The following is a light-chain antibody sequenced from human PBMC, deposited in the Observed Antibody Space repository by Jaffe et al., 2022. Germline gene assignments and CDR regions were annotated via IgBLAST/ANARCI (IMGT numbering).Light chain of an antibody. CDR2: KVS. CDR1: QSLVFSDGKTY. J-gene: IGKJ5*01. Sequence: DVVMTQSPLSLPVTLGQPASISCRSSQSLVFSDGKTYLNWFQQRPGQSPRRLIYKVSNRDSGVPDRFSGSGSGTDFTLKISRVEAEDVGVYYCMQGTHWPLTFGQGTRLEIK. V-gene: IGKV2-30*01. CDR3: MQGTHWPLT.